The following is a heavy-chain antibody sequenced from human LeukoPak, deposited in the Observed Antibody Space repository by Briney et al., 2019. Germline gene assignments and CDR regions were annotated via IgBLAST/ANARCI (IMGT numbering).Heavy chain of an antibody. D-gene: IGHD6-13*01. J-gene: IGHJ4*02. CDR2: INAGDGNT. CDR1: GYTFTTYA. V-gene: IGHV1-3*01. CDR3: ARDPIGSRWPYYFDY. Sequence: ASVKVSCKASGYTFTTYAIHWVRQAPGQRLEWMGWINAGDGNTKYSQKFQARVTITRDTSASTAYMELSSLRSEDTAVYYCARDPIGSRWPYYFDYWGQGTLVTVSS.